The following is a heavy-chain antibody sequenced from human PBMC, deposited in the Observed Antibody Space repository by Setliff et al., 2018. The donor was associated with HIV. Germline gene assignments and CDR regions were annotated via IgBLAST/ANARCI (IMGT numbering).Heavy chain of an antibody. Sequence: PSETLSLTCTVSGGSISSGTDHWNWFRQHPREGLEWIGYSSYSGRTNQNPSLKSRVTISLDTSKNQFSLKLSSVTAADTAVYYCARAPSSYSGSFGWFDPWGQGTLVTVSS. CDR1: GGSISSGTDH. CDR2: SSYSGRT. V-gene: IGHV4-31*03. D-gene: IGHD1-26*01. J-gene: IGHJ5*02. CDR3: ARAPSSYSGSFGWFDP.